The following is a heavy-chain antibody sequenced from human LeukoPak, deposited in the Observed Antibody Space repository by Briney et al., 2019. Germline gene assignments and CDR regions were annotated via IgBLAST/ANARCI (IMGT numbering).Heavy chain of an antibody. CDR3: AKEGAYPIITYDS. CDR1: GFTFSNYW. V-gene: IGHV3-7*01. Sequence: PGGSLRLSCAASGFTFSNYWMNWLRQAPGKGLEWVANIKQDGSKKYYVDSVKGRFTISRDNAKNSLYLQMNSLRAEDAGVYYCAKEGAYPIITYDSWGQGTLVTVSS. CDR2: IKQDGSKK. J-gene: IGHJ5*01. D-gene: IGHD1-14*01.